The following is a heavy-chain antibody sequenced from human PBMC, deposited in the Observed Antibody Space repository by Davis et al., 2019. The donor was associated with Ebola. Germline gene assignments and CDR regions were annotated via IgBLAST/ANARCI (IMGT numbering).Heavy chain of an antibody. CDR3: ARDFDGGNYYFDY. CDR2: IIPIFDTP. J-gene: IGHJ4*02. V-gene: IGHV1-69*13. D-gene: IGHD3-9*01. Sequence: SVNVTRKTSGGSFSSQPISWVRQAPRQGLEWMGGIIPIFDTPHYAQKFQGRITITADASTSTAYMELSSLRSEDTATYFCARDFDGGNYYFDYWGPGTPVTVSS. CDR1: GGSFSSQP.